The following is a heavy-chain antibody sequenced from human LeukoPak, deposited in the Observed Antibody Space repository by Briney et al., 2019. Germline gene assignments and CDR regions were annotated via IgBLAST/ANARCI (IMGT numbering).Heavy chain of an antibody. Sequence: SETLSLTCTVSGGSISSSSYYWGWIRQPPGKGLEWIGSIYYSGSTYYNPSLKSRVTISVDTSKNQFSLKLSTVTAADTAVYYCARESGQRSAWFDPWGQGTLVTVSS. CDR2: IYYSGST. D-gene: IGHD6-25*01. CDR1: GGSISSSSYY. V-gene: IGHV4-39*07. J-gene: IGHJ5*02. CDR3: ARESGQRSAWFDP.